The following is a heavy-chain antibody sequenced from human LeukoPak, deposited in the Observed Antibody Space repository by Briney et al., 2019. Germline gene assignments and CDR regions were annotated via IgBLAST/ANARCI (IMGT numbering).Heavy chain of an antibody. D-gene: IGHD3-22*01. J-gene: IGHJ1*01. V-gene: IGHV3-21*01. Sequence: SCKASGGTFSSYAISWVRQAPGKGLEWVSSISSSSSYIYYADSVKGRFTISRDNAKNSLYLQMNSLRAEDTAVYYCARDSSGYYPGYFQHWGQGTLVTVSS. CDR2: ISSSSSYI. CDR1: GGTFSSYA. CDR3: ARDSSGYYPGYFQH.